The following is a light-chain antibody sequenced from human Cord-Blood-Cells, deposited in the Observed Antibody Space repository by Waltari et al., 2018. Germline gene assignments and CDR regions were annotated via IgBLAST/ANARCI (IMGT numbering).Light chain of an antibody. CDR1: SSDVGGYKY. CDR2: DVS. CDR3: CSYAGSYTYV. J-gene: IGLJ1*01. Sequence: QSALTQPRSVSGSPGQSVTISCTGTSSDVGGYKYVPWYQQHPGKAPKPMIYDVSKRPSGVPDRFSGSKSGNTASLTISGLQAEDEADYYCCSYAGSYTYVFGTGTKVTVL. V-gene: IGLV2-11*01.